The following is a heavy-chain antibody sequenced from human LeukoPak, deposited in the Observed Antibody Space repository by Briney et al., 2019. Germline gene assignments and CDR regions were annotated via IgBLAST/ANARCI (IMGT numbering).Heavy chain of an antibody. CDR3: ARVGDCSRDSCPKKFDS. CDR1: GFAVSNNY. Sequence: PGGSLRLSCAASGFAVSNNYMTWVRQAPGKGLGWVSIIYSGGITYYADSVTGRFTISRDNSKNTLYLQIHSLRVEDTAVYYCARVGDCSRDSCPKKFDSGGQGTLVTVSS. J-gene: IGHJ4*02. D-gene: IGHD2-15*01. V-gene: IGHV3-53*01. CDR2: IYSGGIT.